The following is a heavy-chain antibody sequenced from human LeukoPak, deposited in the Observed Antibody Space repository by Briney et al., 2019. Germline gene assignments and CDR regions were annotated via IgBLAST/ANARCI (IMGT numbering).Heavy chain of an antibody. J-gene: IGHJ6*02. CDR1: GFTVSSNY. CDR2: IYSGGST. D-gene: IGHD1-14*01. V-gene: IGHV3-66*01. Sequence: AGGSLRLSCAASGFTVSSNYMSWVRQAPGKGLEWVSVIYSGGSTYYADSVKGRFTISRDNSKNTLYLQMNSLRAEDTAVYYCARDSLTNAPGYYYGMDVWGQGTTVTVSS. CDR3: ARDSLTNAPGYYYGMDV.